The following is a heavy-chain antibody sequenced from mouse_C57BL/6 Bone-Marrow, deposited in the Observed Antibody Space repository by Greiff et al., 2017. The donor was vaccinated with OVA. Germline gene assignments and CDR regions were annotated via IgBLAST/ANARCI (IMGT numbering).Heavy chain of an antibody. D-gene: IGHD1-1*01. J-gene: IGHJ4*01. Sequence: VQLQQSGAELARPGASLKLSCKASGYTFTSYGIRWVKQRTGQGLEWIGEIYPRSGKTYYNEKFKGQATLPADKSSSTAYMQLRGLTSEDSAVYFCAMSSSYAMVYWGQGTSVTVSS. CDR3: AMSSSYAMVY. CDR1: GYTFTSYG. CDR2: IYPRSGKT. V-gene: IGHV1-81*01.